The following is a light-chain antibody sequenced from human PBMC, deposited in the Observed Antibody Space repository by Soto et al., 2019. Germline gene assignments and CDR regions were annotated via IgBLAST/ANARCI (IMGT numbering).Light chain of an antibody. V-gene: IGKV3-20*01. CDR2: SAS. CDR3: QQYHSSPYT. CDR1: QSVSSTY. Sequence: EIVLTQSPGPLSLSPGERATLSCRASQSVSSTYLAWYQQKPGQAPRLLIYSASSRATGIPDRFSGSGSGTDFTLTINRLEPEDFAVYYCQQYHSSPYTFGQGTKLEIK. J-gene: IGKJ2*01.